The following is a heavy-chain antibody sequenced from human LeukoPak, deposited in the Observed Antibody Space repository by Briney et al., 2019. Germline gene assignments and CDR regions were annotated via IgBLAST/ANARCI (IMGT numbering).Heavy chain of an antibody. CDR1: GDSISSSSYY. CDR2: IYYSGST. Sequence: SETLSLTCSVSGDSISSSSYYWGWIRQPPGKGLEWIGSIYYSGSTYYNPSLKSRATISVDTSKNQFSLKLSSVTAADTAVYYCARGDSNNWYSNWFEFWGQGTLVTVSS. V-gene: IGHV4-39*07. J-gene: IGHJ5*01. CDR3: ARGDSNNWYSNWFEF. D-gene: IGHD6-13*01.